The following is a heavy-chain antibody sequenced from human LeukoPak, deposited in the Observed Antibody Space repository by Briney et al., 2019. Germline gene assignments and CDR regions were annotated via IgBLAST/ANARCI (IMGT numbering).Heavy chain of an antibody. Sequence: PGGSLRLSCAASGFTFSSYSMNWVRQAPGKGLEWVSSISSSSSYIYYADSVKGRFTISRDNAKNSLYLQMNSLRAEDTAVYYCARGPQKRVDIVATTPGDGYWGQGTLVTVSS. CDR2: ISSSSSYI. V-gene: IGHV3-21*01. D-gene: IGHD5-12*01. J-gene: IGHJ4*02. CDR1: GFTFSSYS. CDR3: ARGPQKRVDIVATTPGDGY.